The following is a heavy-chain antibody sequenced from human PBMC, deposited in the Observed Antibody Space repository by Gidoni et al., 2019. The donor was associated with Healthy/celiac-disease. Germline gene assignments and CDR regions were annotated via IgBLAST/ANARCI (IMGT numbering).Heavy chain of an antibody. CDR2: IRSKANSYAT. V-gene: IGHV3-73*01. Sequence: ASGKGLEWVGRIRSKANSYATAYAASVKGRFTISRDDSKNTAYLKMNSLKTEDTDVDYCTTHDYGMDVWGQGTTVTVSS. CDR3: TTHDYGMDV. J-gene: IGHJ6*02.